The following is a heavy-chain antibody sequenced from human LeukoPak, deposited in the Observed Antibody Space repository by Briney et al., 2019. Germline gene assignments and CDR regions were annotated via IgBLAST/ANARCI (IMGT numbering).Heavy chain of an antibody. Sequence: PSETLSLTCTVSGGSISSYHWSWIRQPPGKGLECIGYIYSSGSTNYNPSLKSRVTISVDTSKNQFSLKLSSVTAADTAVYYCARSLIVPAAMLYYFDYWGQGTLVTVSS. CDR1: GGSISSYH. J-gene: IGHJ4*02. CDR2: IYSSGST. D-gene: IGHD2-2*01. V-gene: IGHV4-59*01. CDR3: ARSLIVPAAMLYYFDY.